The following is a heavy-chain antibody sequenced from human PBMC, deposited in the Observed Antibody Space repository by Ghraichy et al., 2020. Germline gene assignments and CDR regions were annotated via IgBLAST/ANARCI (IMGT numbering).Heavy chain of an antibody. CDR3: ARGVGSSWLGSDY. D-gene: IGHD6-13*01. V-gene: IGHV4-34*01. CDR1: GGSFSGYY. J-gene: IGHJ4*02. CDR2: INHSGST. Sequence: SETLSLTCAVYGGSFSGYYWSWIRQPPGKGLEWIGEINHSGSTNYNPSLKSRVTISVDTSKNQFSLKLSSVTAADTAVYYCARGVGSSWLGSDYWGQGTLVTVSS.